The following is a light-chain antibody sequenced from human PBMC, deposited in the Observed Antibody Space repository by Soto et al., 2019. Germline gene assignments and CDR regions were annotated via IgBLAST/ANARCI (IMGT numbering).Light chain of an antibody. CDR2: GAS. CDR3: QQYSTSPRT. CDR1: QSVSSSY. Sequence: EIVLTQSPGTLSLSPGERATLSRRASQSVSSSYLAWYQQKPGQAPRLLIYGASSRATGIPDRFSGSGSGTVFTLTISRLEPEDFAVYYCQQYSTSPRTFGQGTKVEIK. J-gene: IGKJ1*01. V-gene: IGKV3-20*01.